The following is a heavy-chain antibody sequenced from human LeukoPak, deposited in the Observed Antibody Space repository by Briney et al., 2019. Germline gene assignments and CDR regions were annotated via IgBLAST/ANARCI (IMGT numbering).Heavy chain of an antibody. J-gene: IGHJ4*02. D-gene: IGHD3-22*01. Sequence: GGSLRPSCAASGFTFSSYAMSWVRQAPGKGLEWVSAISGSGGSTYYADSVKGRFTISRDNAKNSLYLQMNSLRAEDTAVYYCAREKFGRYDSSGYYEFDYWGQGTLVTVSS. CDR1: GFTFSSYA. CDR3: AREKFGRYDSSGYYEFDY. V-gene: IGHV3-23*01. CDR2: ISGSGGST.